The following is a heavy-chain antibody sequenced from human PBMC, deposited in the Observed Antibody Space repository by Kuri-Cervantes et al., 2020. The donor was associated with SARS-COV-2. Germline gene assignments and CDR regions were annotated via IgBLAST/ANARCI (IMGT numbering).Heavy chain of an antibody. D-gene: IGHD6-19*01. V-gene: IGHV3-21*01. CDR1: GFTFSSYS. CDR3: ARNRGSGWPFFDY. Sequence: GGSLRLSCAASGFTFSSYSMNWVRQAPGKGLEWVSSISSSSSYIYYADSVKGRSTISRDNAKNSLYLQMNSLRAEDTAVYYCARNRGSGWPFFDYWGRGTLVTVSS. CDR2: ISSSSSYI. J-gene: IGHJ4*02.